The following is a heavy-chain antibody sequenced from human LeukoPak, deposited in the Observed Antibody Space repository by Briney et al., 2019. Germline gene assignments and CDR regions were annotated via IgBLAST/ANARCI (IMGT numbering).Heavy chain of an antibody. CDR2: ISTSTGNP. CDR1: GYTFTPYS. CDR3: ARDASLINFDY. Sequence: ASVKVSCKASGYTFTPYSINWLRQAPGQGLEWMGWISTSTGNPTYAQGFIGRFVFSLDTSVSTAYLQISSLKAEDTAVYYCARDASLINFDYWGQGTLVTVSS. D-gene: IGHD2/OR15-2a*01. J-gene: IGHJ4*02. V-gene: IGHV7-4-1*02.